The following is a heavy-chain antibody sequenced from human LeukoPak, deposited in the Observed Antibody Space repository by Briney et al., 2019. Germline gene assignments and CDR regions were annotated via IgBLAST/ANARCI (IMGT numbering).Heavy chain of an antibody. CDR2: IIGSGTGT. CDR3: ANGGGGF. CDR1: RFTFSSYV. D-gene: IGHD3-16*01. J-gene: IGHJ4*02. Sequence: PGGSLRLSCAASRFTFSSYVMSWVRQAPGKGLEWVSSIIGSGTGTFYADSVRGRFTISRDNSKKTVYLQMNSLRVEDTAVYYCANGGGGFWGQGTLVTVSS. V-gene: IGHV3-23*01.